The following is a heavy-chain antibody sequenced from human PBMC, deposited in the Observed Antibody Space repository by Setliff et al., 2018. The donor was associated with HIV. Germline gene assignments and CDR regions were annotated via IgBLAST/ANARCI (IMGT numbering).Heavy chain of an antibody. CDR3: ARDATRGGDMDV. D-gene: IGHD2-15*01. CDR2: IKEDGSEK. J-gene: IGHJ6*03. Sequence: GGSLRLSCAASGFSFSSYWMGWVRQAPGKGLEWVANIKEDGSEKYYVDSVRGRFTISRDNAKNSLYLQMSSLRAEDTAVYYCARDATRGGDMDVWAKGTTVTVSS. V-gene: IGHV3-7*01. CDR1: GFSFSSYW.